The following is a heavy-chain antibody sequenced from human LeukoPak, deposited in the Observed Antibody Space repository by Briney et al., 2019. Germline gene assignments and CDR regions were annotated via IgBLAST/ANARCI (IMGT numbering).Heavy chain of an antibody. V-gene: IGHV4-59*12. CDR3: AREGGFYRPLDY. CDR2: ISYSGST. Sequence: SETLSLTCIVSGGXINTYYWHWIRQPPGKGLEWIGYISYSGSTNYNPSLKSRVTITLDTSKTPFSLRLRSVTAADTAVYYCAREGGFYRPLDYSGQGTLVTVSS. D-gene: IGHD3-3*01. CDR1: GGXINTYY. J-gene: IGHJ4*02.